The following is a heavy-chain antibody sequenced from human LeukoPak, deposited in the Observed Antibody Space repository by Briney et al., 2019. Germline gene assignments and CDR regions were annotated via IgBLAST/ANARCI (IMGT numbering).Heavy chain of an antibody. CDR2: ITNDASST. J-gene: IGHJ4*02. CDR1: GFTFSSYW. Sequence: GGSLRLSCAASGFTFSSYWMHWVRQVPGKGLVWVSRITNDASSTSYADSVKGRFTISRDNAKNTLYLQMNSLRAEDTAVYYCGRGGVPGARDYWGQGTLVTVSS. D-gene: IGHD3-16*01. CDR3: GRGGVPGARDY. V-gene: IGHV3-74*01.